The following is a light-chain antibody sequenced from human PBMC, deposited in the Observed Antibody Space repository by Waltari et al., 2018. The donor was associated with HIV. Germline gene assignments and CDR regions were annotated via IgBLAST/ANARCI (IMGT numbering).Light chain of an antibody. CDR2: GTS. V-gene: IGKV3-15*01. CDR1: QSVNSN. CDR3: HHYNNWRET. J-gene: IGKJ1*01. Sequence: EILLPPSPATLSVSPGERATLSCRASQSVNSNLAWYQQKPGQTPRLLIYGTSTRATDIPVRFSGSESGTEFTLTISSLQSEEFAVYYCHHYNNWRETFGQGTKVEIK.